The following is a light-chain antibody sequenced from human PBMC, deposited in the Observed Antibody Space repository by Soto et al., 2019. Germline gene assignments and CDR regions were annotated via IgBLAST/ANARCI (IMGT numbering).Light chain of an antibody. Sequence: QSVLTQPPSVSGAPGQRVTISCTGSSSNIGAGYDVHWYLQIPGTAPKILIYGNSNRPSGVPDRFSGSKSGTSASLAITGLQAEDDADYYCQSYDSSLSAHVFGTRTKVTVL. CDR2: GNS. V-gene: IGLV1-40*01. CDR3: QSYDSSLSAHV. J-gene: IGLJ1*01. CDR1: SSNIGAGYD.